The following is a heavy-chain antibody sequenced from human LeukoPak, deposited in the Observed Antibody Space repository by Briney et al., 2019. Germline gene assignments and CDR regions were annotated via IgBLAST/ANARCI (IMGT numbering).Heavy chain of an antibody. V-gene: IGHV1-69*04. D-gene: IGHD3-22*01. Sequence: ASVKVSCKASGGTFSSYAISWVRQAPGQGLEWMGRIIPILGIANYAQKFQGRVTITADKSTSTAYMELSSLRSEDTAVYYCATNYYDSSGDAFDIWGQGTMVTVSS. CDR3: ATNYYDSSGDAFDI. CDR2: IIPILGIA. J-gene: IGHJ3*02. CDR1: GGTFSSYA.